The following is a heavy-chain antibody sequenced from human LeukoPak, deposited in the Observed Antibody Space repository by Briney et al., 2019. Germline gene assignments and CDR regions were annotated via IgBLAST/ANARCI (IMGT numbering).Heavy chain of an antibody. CDR3: ARDASPYDSINWFDH. CDR2: ISGTSSYR. Sequence: GGSLRLSCAASGFTFSRYTMNWVRQVPGKGLEWVSSISGTSSYRYYAESVKGRFSISRDDATNSVYLQMNSLRVEDTAVYYCARDASPYDSINWFDHWGQETLVTVSS. D-gene: IGHD3-3*01. V-gene: IGHV3-21*01. CDR1: GFTFSRYT. J-gene: IGHJ5*02.